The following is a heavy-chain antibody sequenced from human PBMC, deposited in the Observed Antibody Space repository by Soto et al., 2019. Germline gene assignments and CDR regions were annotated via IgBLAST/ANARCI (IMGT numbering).Heavy chain of an antibody. J-gene: IGHJ3*02. Sequence: GGSLRLSCAASGFTFSNAWMSWVRQAPGKGLEWVGRIKSKTDGGTTDYAAPVKGRFTISRDDSKNTLYLQMNSLKTEDTAVYYCTTTLVVAPAADAFDIWGQGTMVTVSS. CDR3: TTTLVVAPAADAFDI. D-gene: IGHD2-2*01. CDR1: GFTFSNAW. V-gene: IGHV3-15*01. CDR2: IKSKTDGGTT.